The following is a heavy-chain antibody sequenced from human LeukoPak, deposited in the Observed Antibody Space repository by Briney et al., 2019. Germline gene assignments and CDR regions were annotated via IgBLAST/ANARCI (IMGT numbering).Heavy chain of an antibody. J-gene: IGHJ6*03. CDR3: ARGADYYYMDV. Sequence: PSETLSLTCTVSGGSISSGDYCWSWIRQPPGKGLEWIGYIYYSGSTYYNPSLKSRVTISVDTSKNQFSLKLSSVTAADTAVYYCARGADYYYMDVWGKGTTVTVSS. CDR2: IYYSGST. CDR1: GGSISSGDYC. V-gene: IGHV4-30-4*08.